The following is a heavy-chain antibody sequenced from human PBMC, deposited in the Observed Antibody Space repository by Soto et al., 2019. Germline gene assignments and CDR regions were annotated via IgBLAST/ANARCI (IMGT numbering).Heavy chain of an antibody. D-gene: IGHD3-16*02. J-gene: IGHJ6*02. CDR3: ARMGVIPFYYYGMDV. CDR1: GCTVSSNY. V-gene: IGHV3-66*01. Sequence: GGSLRLSGAGSGCTVSSNYMSCVRQATGKGLEWVSVIYSGGSTYYADSVKGRFTISRDNSKNTLYLQMNSLRAEDTAVYYCARMGVIPFYYYGMDVWGQGTTVTVSS. CDR2: IYSGGST.